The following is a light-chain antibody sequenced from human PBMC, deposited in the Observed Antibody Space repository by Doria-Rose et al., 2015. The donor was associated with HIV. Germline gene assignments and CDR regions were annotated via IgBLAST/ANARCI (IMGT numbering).Light chain of an antibody. CDR1: QSISSW. Sequence: DIRMTQSPSTLSASVGDRVTITCRASQSISSWLAWYQQEPGKAPKLLIYNASTLESGVPSRFSGSGSGTSFTLTITSLQPDDFATYYCQQYNSYPWTLGQGTKVEIK. CDR3: QQYNSYPWT. V-gene: IGKV1-5*03. J-gene: IGKJ1*01. CDR2: NAS.